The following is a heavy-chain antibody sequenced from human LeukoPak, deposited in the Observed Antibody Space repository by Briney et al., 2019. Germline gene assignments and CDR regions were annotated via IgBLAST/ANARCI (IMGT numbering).Heavy chain of an antibody. CDR1: GGSFSGYY. CDR3: ARGSRVLRFSNWFDP. Sequence: PSETLSLTCAVYGGSFSGYYWSWIRQPPGKGLEWIGEINHSESTNYNPSLKSRVTISVDTSKNQFSLKLSSVTAADTAVYYCARGSRVLRFSNWFDPWGQGTLVTVSS. V-gene: IGHV4-34*01. CDR2: INHSEST. J-gene: IGHJ5*02. D-gene: IGHD3-3*01.